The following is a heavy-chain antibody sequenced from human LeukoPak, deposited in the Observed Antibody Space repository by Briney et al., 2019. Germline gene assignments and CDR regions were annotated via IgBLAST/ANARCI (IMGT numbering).Heavy chain of an antibody. J-gene: IGHJ6*01. CDR3: ASACSGYSGYESSPYYGMDV. Sequence: ASVKVSCKASRYTFTGYYMHWVRPAPGQGLEWMGWINPNSGGTNYAQKFQGRVTMTRDTSISTAYMELSRLRSDDTAVYYCASACSGYSGYESSPYYGMDVWGQGTTVTVSS. D-gene: IGHD5-12*01. CDR2: INPNSGGT. V-gene: IGHV1-2*02. CDR1: RYTFTGYY.